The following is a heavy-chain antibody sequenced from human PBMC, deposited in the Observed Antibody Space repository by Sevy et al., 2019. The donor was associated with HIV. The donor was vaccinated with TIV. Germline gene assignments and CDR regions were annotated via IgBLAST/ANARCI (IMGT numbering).Heavy chain of an antibody. J-gene: IGHJ4*02. CDR2: MNPNNGNT. CDR3: ARSIRRIKPVLEGGSYDS. V-gene: IGHV1-8*01. Sequence: ASVKVSCETSGYTFSSYDINWVRQAPGQGLEWMGWMNPNNGNTAYAPKFQGRITMTSNTSISTAYIGLSSLRSEDTAVYYCARSIRRIKPVLEGGSYDSWGQGTLLTVSS. D-gene: IGHD1-26*01. CDR1: GYTFSSYD.